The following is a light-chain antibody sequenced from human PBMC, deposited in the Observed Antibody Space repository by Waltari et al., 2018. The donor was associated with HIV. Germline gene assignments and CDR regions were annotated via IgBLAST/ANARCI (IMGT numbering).Light chain of an antibody. CDR2: MND. CDR1: TSNLESNY. J-gene: IGLJ2*01. CDR3: ASWDDSLGGYWI. Sequence: QSVVTQPPSASGTLGQRVTISCSGGTSNLESNYVYWYQHLPGTSPKRLIYMNDQRPSGVPDRISGSKSGTSASLAISGLRSEDEADYYCASWDDSLGGYWIFGGGTNLTVL. V-gene: IGLV1-47*01.